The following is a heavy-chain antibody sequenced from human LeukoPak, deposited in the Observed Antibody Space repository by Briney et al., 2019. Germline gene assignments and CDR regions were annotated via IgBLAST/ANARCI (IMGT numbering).Heavy chain of an antibody. CDR1: GFALSLYG. J-gene: IGHJ4*02. CDR3: AKAPVTTCSGAYCYPFDY. V-gene: IGHV3-23*01. CDR2: ISVSGNT. Sequence: GGSLRLSCSTSGFALSLYGMHWVRQGPGKGLEWVSAISVSGNTYHADSVKGRFTISRDSSKNTLYLQMNSLRAGDAAVYYCAKAPVTTCSGAYCYPFDYWSQGTLVTVSS. D-gene: IGHD2-15*01.